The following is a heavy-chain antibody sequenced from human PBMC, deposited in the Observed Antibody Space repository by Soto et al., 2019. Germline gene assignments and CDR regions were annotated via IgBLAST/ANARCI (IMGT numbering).Heavy chain of an antibody. J-gene: IGHJ4*02. Sequence: ASAKVCGKACGDSVTSYYMPWVRQAPGQGLEWMGWISAYNGNTYYAQKLRGRIAMTTDTSTSTAYMEMRRLRSDDTAVYYCARDTSRIAGAVDFDSWAQGTLVPVPS. V-gene: IGHV1-18*04. D-gene: IGHD6-19*01. CDR1: GDSVTSYY. CDR3: ARDTSRIAGAVDFDS. CDR2: ISAYNGNT.